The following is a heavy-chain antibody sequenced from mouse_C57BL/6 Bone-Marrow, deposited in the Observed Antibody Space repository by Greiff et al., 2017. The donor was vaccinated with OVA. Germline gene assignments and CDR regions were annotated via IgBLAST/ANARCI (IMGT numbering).Heavy chain of an antibody. V-gene: IGHV2-6*01. CDR1: GFSLTSYG. CDR2: IWGVGST. D-gene: IGHD4-1*01. Sequence: VQLVESGPGLVAPSQSLSITCTVSGFSLTSYGVDWVRQSPGKGLEWLGVIWGVGSTNYNSALKSRLSISKDNSKSQVFLKMNSLQTDDTAMYYCASDVELGQGFAYWGQGTLVTVSA. J-gene: IGHJ3*01. CDR3: ASDVELGQGFAY.